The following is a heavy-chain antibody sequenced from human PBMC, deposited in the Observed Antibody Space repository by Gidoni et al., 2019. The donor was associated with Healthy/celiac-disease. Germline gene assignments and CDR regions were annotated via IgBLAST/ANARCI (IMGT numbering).Heavy chain of an antibody. CDR2: INSDGSST. D-gene: IGHD3-16*01. Sequence: EVQLVESGGGLVQPGGSLRLSCAASGSTFSSYWMPWVRQAPGKGLVWVSRINSDGSSTSYADSVKGRFTISRDNAKNTLYLQMNSLRAEDTAVYYCARGDYRIPIDYWGQGTLVTVSS. J-gene: IGHJ4*02. CDR1: GSTFSSYW. CDR3: ARGDYRIPIDY. V-gene: IGHV3-74*01.